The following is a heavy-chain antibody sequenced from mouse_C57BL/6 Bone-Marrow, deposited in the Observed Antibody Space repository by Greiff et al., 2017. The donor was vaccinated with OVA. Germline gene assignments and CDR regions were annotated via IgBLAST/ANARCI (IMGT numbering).Heavy chain of an antibody. CDR1: GYSFTGYY. J-gene: IGHJ1*03. CDR2: INPSTGGT. D-gene: IGHD2-10*01. CDR3: ARMGTYCWYFDV. Sequence: VQLQQSGPELVKPGASVKISCKASGYSFTGYYMNWVKQRPATSLEWIGEINPSTGGTTYNQKFTAKAPLTVDKSSSTAYMQHKSRTSEDSAVYYCARMGTYCWYFDVWGTGTTVTVSS. V-gene: IGHV1-42*01.